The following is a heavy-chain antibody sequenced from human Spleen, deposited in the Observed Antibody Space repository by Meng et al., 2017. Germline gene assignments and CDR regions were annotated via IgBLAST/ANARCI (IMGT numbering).Heavy chain of an antibody. CDR3: VKPPGGVMVVHIES. D-gene: IGHD2-15*01. CDR1: GFTFSSFA. J-gene: IGHJ4*02. V-gene: IGHV3-23*01. Sequence: GGSLRLSCAASGFTFSSFAMTWVRQAPGKGLEWVSTISGSGGFTYYADSVKGRFTISRDNSRSTVSLQMNSLRAEDTAVYYCVKPPGGVMVVHIESWGQGTLVTVSS. CDR2: ISGSGGFT.